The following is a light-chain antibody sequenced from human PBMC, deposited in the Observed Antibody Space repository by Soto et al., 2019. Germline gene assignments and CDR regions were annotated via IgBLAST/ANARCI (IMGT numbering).Light chain of an antibody. V-gene: IGKV3-20*01. J-gene: IGKJ5*01. CDR2: GAS. CDR3: QQYGSSIT. CDR1: QSVSSSY. Sequence: EIVLTQSPGTLSLSPGERATLSCRASQSVSSSYLAWYQQKPGQAPRLLIYGASTRTFDVPDRFSGSGSGTDFTLTISRLEPEDFAVFYCQQYGSSITFGQGTRLEIK.